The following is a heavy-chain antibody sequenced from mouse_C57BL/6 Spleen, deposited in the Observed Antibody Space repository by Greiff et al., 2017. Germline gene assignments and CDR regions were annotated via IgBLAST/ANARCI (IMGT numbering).Heavy chain of an antibody. J-gene: IGHJ2*01. D-gene: IGHD1-1*01. CDR1: GFTFSNYW. CDR3: TGVITTVVDLFDY. V-gene: IGHV6-3*01. Sequence: EVQLEESGGGLVQPGGSMKLSCVASGFTFSNYWMNWVRQSPEKGLEWVAQISLKSDNYASHYTEPVKGRFTISRDESKSSVYLQMNSIRAEDAGIYYCTGVITTVVDLFDYWGQGTTLTVSS. CDR2: ISLKSDNYAS.